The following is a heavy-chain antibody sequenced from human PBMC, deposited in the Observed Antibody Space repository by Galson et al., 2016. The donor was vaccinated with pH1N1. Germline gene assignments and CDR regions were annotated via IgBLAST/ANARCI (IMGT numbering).Heavy chain of an antibody. CDR2: IHTTTGDP. V-gene: IGHV7-4-1*02. Sequence: SVKVSCKASGYTFASYAINWVRQVPGQGLEWMGWIHTTTGDPSYGQGFTGRFVFSLDTSVTTAYLQISSLKTEEAAVYYCAKESNRCSGGSCSFDSWGQGTLVTVSS. J-gene: IGHJ4*02. CDR3: AKESNRCSGGSCSFDS. CDR1: GYTFASYA. D-gene: IGHD2-15*01.